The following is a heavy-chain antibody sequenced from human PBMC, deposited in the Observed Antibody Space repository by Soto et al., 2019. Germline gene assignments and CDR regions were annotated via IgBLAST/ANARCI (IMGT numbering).Heavy chain of an antibody. V-gene: IGHV3-30*18. Sequence: QVQLVESGGGVVQPGRSLRLSCAGSGFTFSNYGLHWVRQAPGKGLEWVAVISYDGSHKYYADSVKGRFTISRDNSNNMLYLQMDSLRDEDTAVYYCAKYGAPRYCGRSRCHPEGAYWGQGKLFTVSS. CDR2: ISYDGSHK. D-gene: IGHD2-21*01. J-gene: IGHJ4*02. CDR1: GFTFSNYG. CDR3: AKYGAPRYCGRSRCHPEGAY.